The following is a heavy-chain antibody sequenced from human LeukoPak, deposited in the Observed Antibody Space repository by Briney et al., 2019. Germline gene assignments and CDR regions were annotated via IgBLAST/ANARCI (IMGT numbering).Heavy chain of an antibody. CDR3: ARMLESGYDFYYFDY. J-gene: IGHJ4*02. V-gene: IGHV2-70*04. D-gene: IGHD5-12*01. CDR1: GFSLSTSGMR. Sequence: SGPTLLHPTPTLTLTCTFSGFSLSTSGMRVRWIRQPPGKALEWLARIDWDDDKFYSTSLKTRLTISKDTSKNQVVLTMTNMDPVDTATYYCARMLESGYDFYYFDYWGQGTLVTVSS. CDR2: IDWDDDK.